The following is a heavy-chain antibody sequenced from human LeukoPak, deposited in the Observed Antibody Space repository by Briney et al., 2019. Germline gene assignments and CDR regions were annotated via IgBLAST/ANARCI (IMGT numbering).Heavy chain of an antibody. V-gene: IGHV3-21*06. D-gene: IGHD5-18*01. J-gene: IGHJ4*02. CDR3: ARGRGSSYGDPFDY. Sequence: GGSLRLSCAASGFTFSSYSMNWVRQAPGKGLEWVSSISSGSSYIYYADSVKGRFTISRDNAKNSLYLQMNSLRAEDTAVYYCARGRGSSYGDPFDYWGQGTLVTVSS. CDR2: ISSGSSYI. CDR1: GFTFSSYS.